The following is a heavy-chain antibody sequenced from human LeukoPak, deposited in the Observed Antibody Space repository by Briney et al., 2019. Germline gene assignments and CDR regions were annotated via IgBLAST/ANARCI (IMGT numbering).Heavy chain of an antibody. D-gene: IGHD3-22*01. CDR1: GGSFSGYY. CDR2: INHSGST. J-gene: IGHJ5*02. V-gene: IGHV4-34*01. CDR3: ARDYYDSSGYGGGNWFDP. Sequence: PSETLSLTCAVYGGSFSGYYWSWIRQPPGKGLEWIGEINHSGSTNYNPSLKSRVTISVDTSKNQFSLKLSSVTAADTAVYYCARDYYDSSGYGGGNWFDPWGQGTLVTVSS.